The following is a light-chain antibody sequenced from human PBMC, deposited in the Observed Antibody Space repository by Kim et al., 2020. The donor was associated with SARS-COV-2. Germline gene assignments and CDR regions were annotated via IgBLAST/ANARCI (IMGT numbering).Light chain of an antibody. CDR3: QQSYSTPLT. J-gene: IGKJ4*01. V-gene: IGKV1-39*01. CDR1: QSISSY. Sequence: DIQMTQSPSSLSASVGDRVTITCRASQSISSYLNWYQQKPGKAPKLLTYAASSLQSGVPSRFSGSGSGTDFTLTISSLQPEDFATYYCQQSYSTPLTFGGGTKLEI. CDR2: AAS.